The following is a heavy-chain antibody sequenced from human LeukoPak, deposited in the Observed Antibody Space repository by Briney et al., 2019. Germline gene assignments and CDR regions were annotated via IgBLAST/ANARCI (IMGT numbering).Heavy chain of an antibody. CDR2: IYYSGST. CDR3: ARGYYDFWSGFLGYFQY. Sequence: SETLSLTCIVSGGSINSYYWSWIRQPPGKGLEWIGYIYYSGSTNYNPSLKSRVTISVDTSKNQFSLRLTSLTAADTAVYYCARGYYDFWSGFLGYFQYWGQGSQVTVSS. J-gene: IGHJ4*02. CDR1: GGSINSYY. D-gene: IGHD3-3*01. V-gene: IGHV4-59*12.